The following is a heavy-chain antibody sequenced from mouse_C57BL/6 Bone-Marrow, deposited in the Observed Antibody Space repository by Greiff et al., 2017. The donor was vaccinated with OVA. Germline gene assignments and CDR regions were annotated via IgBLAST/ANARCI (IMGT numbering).Heavy chain of an antibody. V-gene: IGHV5-4*01. CDR2: ISDGGSYT. Sequence: EVQLVESGGGLVKPGGSLKLSCAASGFTFSSYAMSWVRQTPEKRLEWVATISDGGSYTYYPDNVKGRFTISRDNAKNNLYLQMSHLKSEDTAMYYCARDTGSGYVLYWGQGTLVTVSA. D-gene: IGHD3-2*02. CDR3: ARDTGSGYVLY. CDR1: GFTFSSYA. J-gene: IGHJ3*01.